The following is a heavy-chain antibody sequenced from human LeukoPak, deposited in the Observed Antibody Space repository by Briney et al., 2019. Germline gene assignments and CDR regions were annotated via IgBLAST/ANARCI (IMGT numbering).Heavy chain of an antibody. J-gene: IGHJ4*02. CDR1: DHTFSSDG. Sequence: ASVKVSCKISDHTFSSDGFTWVRQAPGKGLEWKGWINVYNGKTDYAHKFQGRVTMTTDTSTNTAYMDLRSLRSDDTAMYYCANRGQQLYDYWGQGTLVTVSS. CDR3: ANRGQQLYDY. CDR2: INVYNGKT. D-gene: IGHD6-13*01. V-gene: IGHV1-18*01.